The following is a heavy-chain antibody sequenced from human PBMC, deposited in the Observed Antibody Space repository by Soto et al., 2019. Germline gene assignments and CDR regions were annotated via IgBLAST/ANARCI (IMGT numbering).Heavy chain of an antibody. Sequence: PSETLSLTCNVSGGSIYTYYWNWIRQSPGKGLEWIGYISDGGSTNYNPSLKSRVTISVDTSKKQVSLKLSSVSAADAAVYYCARGYGPIDYWGQGTLVTVSS. CDR2: ISDGGST. CDR1: GGSIYTYY. J-gene: IGHJ4*02. CDR3: ARGYGPIDY. D-gene: IGHD3-10*01. V-gene: IGHV4-59*12.